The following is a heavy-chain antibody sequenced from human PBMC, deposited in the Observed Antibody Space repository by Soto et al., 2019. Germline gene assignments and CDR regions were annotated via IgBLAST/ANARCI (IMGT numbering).Heavy chain of an antibody. D-gene: IGHD2-15*01. J-gene: IGHJ4*02. V-gene: IGHV3-73*02. CDR1: GFIFSDSA. CDR2: IRTKPNSYAT. Sequence: EVQLVESGGGLVQPGGPLKLSCAASGFIFSDSAIHWVRQASEKGLEWVGRIRTKPNSYATEYAASVQGRFTISRDDSKNTAYLQMNSLKSEDTAVYYCSRYDGGSVPNYWGQGTLVTVSS. CDR3: SRYDGGSVPNY.